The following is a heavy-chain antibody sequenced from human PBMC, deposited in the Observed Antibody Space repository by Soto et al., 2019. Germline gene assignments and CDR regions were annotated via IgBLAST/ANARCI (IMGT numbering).Heavy chain of an antibody. Sequence: QVQLVQSGAEVKKPGSSVKVSCKASGGTFSSYAISWVRQAPGQGLEWMGGIIPIFGTANYAQKFQGRVTVSADESTSSAYMELSSLRSEYTAVYYCARESRYCSGGSCYFLPVIDYWGQGTLVTVSS. CDR3: ARESRYCSGGSCYFLPVIDY. V-gene: IGHV1-69*12. J-gene: IGHJ4*02. CDR1: GGTFSSYA. D-gene: IGHD2-15*01. CDR2: IIPIFGTA.